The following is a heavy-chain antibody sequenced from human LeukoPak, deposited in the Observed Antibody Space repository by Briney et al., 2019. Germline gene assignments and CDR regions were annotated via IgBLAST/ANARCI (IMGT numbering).Heavy chain of an antibody. D-gene: IGHD6-6*01. Sequence: SETLSLTCAVYGGSFSGYYWSWIRQPPGKGLEWIGEINHSGSTNYNPSLKSRVTISVDTSKNRFSLKLSSVTAADTAVYYCARPYSSSSPSWFDPWGQGTLVTVSS. CDR1: GGSFSGYY. CDR3: ARPYSSSSPSWFDP. CDR2: INHSGST. J-gene: IGHJ5*02. V-gene: IGHV4-34*01.